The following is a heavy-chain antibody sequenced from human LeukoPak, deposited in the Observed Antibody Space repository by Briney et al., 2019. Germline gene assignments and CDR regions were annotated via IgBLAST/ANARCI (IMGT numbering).Heavy chain of an antibody. V-gene: IGHV3-21*01. J-gene: IGHJ3*02. Sequence: GASLRLSCAASGFTFSTYSMSWVRQAPGKGLEWVSFIDTTTSYIYYGDSVKGRFTISRDNAKNSLYLQMNGLRAEDTAVYYCARGRSITLLRGVAMSDGFDIWGQGAMVTVSS. CDR3: ARGRSITLLRGVAMSDGFDI. D-gene: IGHD3-10*01. CDR1: GFTFSTYS. CDR2: IDTTTSYI.